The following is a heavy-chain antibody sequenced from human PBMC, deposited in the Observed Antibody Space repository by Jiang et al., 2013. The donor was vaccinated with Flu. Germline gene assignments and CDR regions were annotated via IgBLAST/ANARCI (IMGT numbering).Heavy chain of an antibody. V-gene: IGHV1-2*04. D-gene: IGHD6-19*01. CDR3: AISRAGAVAGIGPGS. CDR2: INPNSGGT. J-gene: IGHJ5*02. CDR1: GYTFTGYY. Sequence: EVKKPGASVKVSCKASGYTFTGYYMHWVRQAPGQGLEWMGWINPNSGGTNYAQKFQGWVTMTRDTSISTAYMELSRLRSDDTAVYYCAISRAGAVAGIGPGSWGQGTLVTVSS.